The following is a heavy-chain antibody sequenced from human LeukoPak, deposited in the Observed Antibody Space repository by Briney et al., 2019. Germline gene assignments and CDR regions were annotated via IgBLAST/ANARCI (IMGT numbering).Heavy chain of an antibody. D-gene: IGHD2-21*02. J-gene: IGHJ4*02. CDR2: ISYSGNT. V-gene: IGHV4-59*04. CDR1: GGSINSYY. Sequence: SETLSLTCSVSGGSINSYYWNWIRQPPGKGLEWIASISYSGNTHYNPSLKSRVAVSVDTSKNQFSLKVTSMSAADTAVYYCARHLSAVTAPDYWGQGTLVTVSS. CDR3: ARHLSAVTAPDY.